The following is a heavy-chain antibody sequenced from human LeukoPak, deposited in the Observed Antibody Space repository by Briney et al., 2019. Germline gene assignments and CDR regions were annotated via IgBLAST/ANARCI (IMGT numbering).Heavy chain of an antibody. CDR1: GYTFTSYA. CDR2: INTNTGNP. J-gene: IGHJ5*02. V-gene: IGHV7-4-1*02. D-gene: IGHD6-13*01. CDR3: ARGGYSSSWYDDWFDP. Sequence: ASVKVSCKASGYTFTSYAMNWVRQAPGQGLEWMGWINTNTGNPTYAQGFTGRFVLSLDTSVSTAYLQISSLKAEDTAVYYCARGGYSSSWYDDWFDPWGQGTLVTVSS.